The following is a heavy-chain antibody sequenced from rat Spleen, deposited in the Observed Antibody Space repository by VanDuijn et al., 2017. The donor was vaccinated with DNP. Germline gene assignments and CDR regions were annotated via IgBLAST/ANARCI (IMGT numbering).Heavy chain of an antibody. CDR2: ISSGGST. J-gene: IGHJ2*01. V-gene: IGHV2-6*01. CDR3: ARSDD. Sequence: QVQLKESGPGLVQPSQTLSLTCTVSGFSLTSYTVFWVRQPPGKGLEWIAAISSGGSTYYNSALKSRLSISRDTSKSQVVLKMNSLQTEDRAIDFCARSDDGGQGVRVTVSS. CDR1: GFSLTSYT.